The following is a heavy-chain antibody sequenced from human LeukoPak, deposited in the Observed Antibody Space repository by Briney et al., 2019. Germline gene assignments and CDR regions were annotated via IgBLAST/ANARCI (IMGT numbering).Heavy chain of an antibody. J-gene: IGHJ5*02. D-gene: IGHD1-1*01. CDR1: GGSISSYY. CDR3: ARHKVNWNRAFDP. Sequence: PSETLSLTCTVSGGSISSYYWSWIRQPPGRGLEWIGYIYYSGSTNYNPSLKSRVTISVDTSKNQFSLKLSSVTAADTAVYYCARHKVNWNRAFDPWGQGTLVTVSS. CDR2: IYYSGST. V-gene: IGHV4-59*08.